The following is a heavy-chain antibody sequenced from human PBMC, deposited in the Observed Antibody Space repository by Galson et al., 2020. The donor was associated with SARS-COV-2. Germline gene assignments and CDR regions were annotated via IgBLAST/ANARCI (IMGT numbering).Heavy chain of an antibody. Sequence: SETLSLTCTVSGGSISSGAYYWSWIRQPPGKGLEWLGYTYYRGSTYYNPSLKSRVTIPVDTSKNQFSLKLSSVTAADTAVYYCAREHVYTTSRRTGFDPWGQGTLVTVSS. V-gene: IGHV4-30-4*08. CDR3: AREHVYTTSRRTGFDP. D-gene: IGHD1-26*01. J-gene: IGHJ5*02. CDR2: TYYRGST. CDR1: GGSISSGAYY.